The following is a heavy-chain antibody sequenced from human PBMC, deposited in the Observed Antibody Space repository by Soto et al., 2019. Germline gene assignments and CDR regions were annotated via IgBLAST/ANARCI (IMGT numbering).Heavy chain of an antibody. Sequence: ASLKFSCKASGYLFTAYSMHWVRLAPVQGLEWMGVVNPSGGSTKYAQNFQGRVTMTRDTSTTTIYMELSSLRSDDTAIYYCAREENCSGGTCYSEYFRRWGQGTLVTVSS. CDR3: AREENCSGGTCYSEYFRR. J-gene: IGHJ1*01. V-gene: IGHV1-46*01. D-gene: IGHD2-15*01. CDR2: VNPSGGST. CDR1: GYLFTAYS.